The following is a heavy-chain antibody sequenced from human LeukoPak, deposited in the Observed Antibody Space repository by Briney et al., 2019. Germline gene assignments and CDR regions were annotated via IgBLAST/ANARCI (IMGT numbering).Heavy chain of an antibody. Sequence: GGSLRLSCAASGFTFSSYAMHWVRQAPGKGLEWVAVISYDGSNKYYADSVKGRFTISRDNSKNTLYLQMNSLRAEDTAVYYCARDTTVIGLYYYGMDVWGQGTTVTVSS. V-gene: IGHV3-30-3*01. J-gene: IGHJ6*02. D-gene: IGHD4-17*01. CDR1: GFTFSSYA. CDR2: ISYDGSNK. CDR3: ARDTTVIGLYYYGMDV.